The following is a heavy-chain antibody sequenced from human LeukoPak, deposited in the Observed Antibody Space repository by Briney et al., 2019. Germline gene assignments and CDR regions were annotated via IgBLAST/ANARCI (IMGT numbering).Heavy chain of an antibody. CDR2: ISWNGGSI. CDR3: AKDVGGMDV. J-gene: IGHJ6*02. Sequence: GRSLRLSCAASGFTFDDYAMHWVRQAPGKGLEWVSGISWNGGSIGYADSVKGRFTISRDNAKNSLYLQMNSLRAEDTALYYCAKDVGGMDVWGQGTTVTVSS. V-gene: IGHV3-9*01. CDR1: GFTFDDYA.